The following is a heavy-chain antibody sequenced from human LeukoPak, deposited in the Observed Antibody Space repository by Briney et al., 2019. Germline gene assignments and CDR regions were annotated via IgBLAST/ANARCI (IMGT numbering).Heavy chain of an antibody. V-gene: IGHV3-15*01. CDR2: IKSKTDGGTT. CDR1: GFTFSNAW. J-gene: IGHJ4*02. D-gene: IGHD3-22*01. Sequence: GGSLRLSCAASGFTFSNAWMSWVRQAPGKGLEWVGRIKSKTDGGTTDYAAPVKGRFTISRDDSKNTLYLQMNSLKTEDKAEYYCTKGIRIDFYGSSGYFDYWGQGTLVTVSS. CDR3: TKGIRIDFYGSSGYFDY.